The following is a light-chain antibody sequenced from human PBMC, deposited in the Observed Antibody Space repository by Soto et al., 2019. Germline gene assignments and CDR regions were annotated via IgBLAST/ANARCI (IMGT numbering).Light chain of an antibody. V-gene: IGKV3-11*01. CDR2: DAS. CDR3: RQRSNWPAFT. CDR1: EDVGPY. Sequence: EIVLTQSPATLSLSPGEGATLSCRASEDVGPYLVWYQQRPGQPPRLLIHDASNRATGIPARFSGRGSGTDFTLTISSLEPEDSAVYYCRQRSNWPAFTFGGGTKVDIK. J-gene: IGKJ4*01.